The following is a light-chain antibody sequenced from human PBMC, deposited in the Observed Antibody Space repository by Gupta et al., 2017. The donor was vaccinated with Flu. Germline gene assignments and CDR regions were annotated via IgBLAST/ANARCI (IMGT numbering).Light chain of an antibody. Sequence: DIVMTQSPLSLPVTPGEPASISCRSSQSLLHSNGYNYLDWYLQKPGQSPQLLIYLGSNRASGVPDRFSGSGSGTDFTLKISRGEAEDVGVYYCMQALQTWTFGQGTKVEIK. V-gene: IGKV2-28*01. CDR1: QSLLHSNGYNY. CDR2: LGS. CDR3: MQALQTWT. J-gene: IGKJ1*01.